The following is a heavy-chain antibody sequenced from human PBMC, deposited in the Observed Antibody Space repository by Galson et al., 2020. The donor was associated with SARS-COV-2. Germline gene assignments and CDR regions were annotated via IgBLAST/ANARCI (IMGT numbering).Heavy chain of an antibody. CDR3: ARVTFGGYDY. V-gene: IGHV3-64*02. D-gene: IGHD5-12*01. Sequence: QLGESLKISCVVSGFTFSNYAMHWVRPAPGKGLEYVSAINSNGGNTYYADSVKGRFTISRDNSRNTLYLQMGSLKPEDTAVYYCARVTFGGYDYWGQGTLVTVFS. J-gene: IGHJ4*02. CDR1: GFTFSNYA. CDR2: INSNGGNT.